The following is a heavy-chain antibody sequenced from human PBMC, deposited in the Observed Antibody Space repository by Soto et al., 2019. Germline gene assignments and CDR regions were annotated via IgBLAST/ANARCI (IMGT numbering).Heavy chain of an antibody. V-gene: IGHV3-33*01. Sequence: QVQLVESGGGVVQPGRSLRLSCAASGFTFSSYGMHWVRQAPGKGLEWVAVIWYDGSNKYYADSVKGRFTISRDNSKNTLDLQMNSLRAEDTAVYYCARDKGSSGYYSFDYWGQGTLVTVSS. CDR3: ARDKGSSGYYSFDY. CDR2: IWYDGSNK. J-gene: IGHJ4*02. D-gene: IGHD3-22*01. CDR1: GFTFSSYG.